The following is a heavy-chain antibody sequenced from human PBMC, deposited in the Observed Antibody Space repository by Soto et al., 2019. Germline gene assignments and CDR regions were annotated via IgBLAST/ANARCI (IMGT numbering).Heavy chain of an antibody. V-gene: IGHV3-74*01. Sequence: GGSLRLSCAASGFTFSGYWMYWVRQSPGKGLVWVSRIDGDGTSTGYADSVKGRFTISRDNAKNTLYLQMNSLRAEDTAVYYCARDPRNLGLDPWGLGTLVTVSS. CDR1: GFTFSGYW. CDR2: IDGDGTST. CDR3: ARDPRNLGLDP. J-gene: IGHJ5*02. D-gene: IGHD4-4*01.